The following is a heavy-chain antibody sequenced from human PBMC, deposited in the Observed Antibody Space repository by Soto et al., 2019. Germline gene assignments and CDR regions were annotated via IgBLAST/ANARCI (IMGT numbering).Heavy chain of an antibody. V-gene: IGHV4-59*12. CDR2: IYHSGST. Sequence: SETLSLTCTVSGDSISRYYWSWIRQPPGKGLEWIGYIYHSGSTNYNPSLKSRVTMSVDTSKNQFSLKLSSVTAADTAVYYCAREIFGELLSNWFDPWGQGTLVTVS. CDR3: AREIFGELLSNWFDP. CDR1: GDSISRYY. J-gene: IGHJ5*02. D-gene: IGHD3-10*01.